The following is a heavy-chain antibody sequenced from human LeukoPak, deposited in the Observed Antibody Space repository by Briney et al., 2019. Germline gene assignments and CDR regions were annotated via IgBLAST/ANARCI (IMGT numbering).Heavy chain of an antibody. D-gene: IGHD1-14*01. CDR2: IHRSGSR. Sequence: PSETLSLTCTVSLDSTTSNFWSWVRQPPGKGLEWIGEIHRSGSRNYNPSLQSRVTISIDRSRNQIALELSSVTAADTAVYYCAREILGGFNPGAYWGQGTLVTVSS. J-gene: IGHJ4*02. CDR1: LDSTTSNF. V-gene: IGHV4-4*02. CDR3: AREILGGFNPGAY.